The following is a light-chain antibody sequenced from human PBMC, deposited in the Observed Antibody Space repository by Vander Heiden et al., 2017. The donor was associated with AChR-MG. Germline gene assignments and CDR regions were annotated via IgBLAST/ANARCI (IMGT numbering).Light chain of an antibody. V-gene: IGKV3-15*01. CDR3: QQDNTWPT. CDR2: GTS. Sequence: ETVLTQSPATLSVSPGARATLSCRASQSVSSNLAWYQRKPGQAPRLLIYGTSIRANGIPDRFSGSGSGTEFTLTISSLQSEDFAVYYWQQDNTWPTFGHGTKVDIK. J-gene: IGKJ3*01. CDR1: QSVSSN.